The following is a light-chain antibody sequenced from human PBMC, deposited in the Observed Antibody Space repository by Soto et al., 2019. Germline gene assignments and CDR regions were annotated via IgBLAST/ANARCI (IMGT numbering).Light chain of an antibody. CDR2: AAS. J-gene: IGKJ1*01. CDR3: QQYNDYSAWT. CDR1: RYIRSD. V-gene: IGKV1-6*01. Sequence: IQLPQSPSSLSSSVGYRVTITCRSSRYIRSDLSWYQQRPGQPPKVLIYAASSLQSGVPSRFSGSGSGTDFTPTISSLRPDDFATYYCQQYNDYSAWTFGQGTKVDIK.